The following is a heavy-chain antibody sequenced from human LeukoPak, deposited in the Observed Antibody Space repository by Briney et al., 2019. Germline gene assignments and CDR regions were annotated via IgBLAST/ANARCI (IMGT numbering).Heavy chain of an antibody. V-gene: IGHV3-20*04. CDR2: INWNGGSK. CDR3: ARDVGMIVMENYYYYMDV. CDR1: GFTFDDYG. J-gene: IGHJ6*03. Sequence: GGSLRLSCAASGFTFDDYGMSWVRQAPGKGLEWVSGINWNGGSKGYADSVKGRFTISRDNAKNSLYLQMNSLRAEDTALYYCARDVGMIVMENYYYYMDVWGKGTTVTVSS. D-gene: IGHD3-22*01.